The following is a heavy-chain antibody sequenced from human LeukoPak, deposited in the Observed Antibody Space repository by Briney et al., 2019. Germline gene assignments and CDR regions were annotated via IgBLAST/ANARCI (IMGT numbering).Heavy chain of an antibody. CDR2: FNPNSGDT. Sequence: GASVKVSRRASGYTFTAYYIHWVRQAPGQGLEWMGWFNPNSGDTTLPQRFQDRVTMTRDTSIITAYMELSSLTSDDTGMYYCARGPTLGLDIWGQGTMVTVSS. CDR3: ARGPTLGLDI. CDR1: GYTFTAYY. J-gene: IGHJ3*02. V-gene: IGHV1-2*02.